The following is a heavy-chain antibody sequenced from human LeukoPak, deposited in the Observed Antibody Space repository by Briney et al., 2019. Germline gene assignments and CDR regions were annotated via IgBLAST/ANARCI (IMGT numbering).Heavy chain of an antibody. CDR3: AKSSGASTYYFDY. D-gene: IGHD2-15*01. V-gene: IGHV3-23*01. J-gene: IGHJ4*02. CDR2: MSADGGGT. Sequence: GGSLRLSCAGSGFTFRSYAMSWVRQAPGKGLEWVSAMSADGGGTYIADSLKGRCTISRDNSKSTLSLQMNSLRDEDTAIYYCAKSSGASTYYFDYWGQRILVTVS. CDR1: GFTFRSYA.